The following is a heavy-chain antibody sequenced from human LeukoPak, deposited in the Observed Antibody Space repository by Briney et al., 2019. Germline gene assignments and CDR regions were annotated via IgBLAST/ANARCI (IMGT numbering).Heavy chain of an antibody. J-gene: IGHJ6*02. CDR2: INPSGGST. Sequence: ALVKVSCKASGYTFTSYYMHWVRQAPGQGLEWMGIINPSGGSTSYAQKFQGRVTMTRDTSTSTVYMELSSLRSEDTAVYYCARWGHYCSGGSCILNSNYYYYGMDVWGQGTTVTVSS. CDR1: GYTFTSYY. V-gene: IGHV1-46*01. D-gene: IGHD2-15*01. CDR3: ARWGHYCSGGSCILNSNYYYYGMDV.